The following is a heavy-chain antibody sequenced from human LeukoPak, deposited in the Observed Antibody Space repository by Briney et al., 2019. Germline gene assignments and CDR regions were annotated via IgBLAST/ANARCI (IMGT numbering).Heavy chain of an antibody. Sequence: GGSLRLSCVVSGFTFSNAWMSWVRQAPGKGLEWVASINTKTDGGTTDYAESVKGRFTISRDDSKNTLYLQMNSLNTEDTAVYYCTTDVTFIWFGGQGTLVIVSS. CDR2: INTKTDGGTT. CDR1: GFTFSNAW. J-gene: IGHJ4*02. V-gene: IGHV3-15*01. CDR3: TTDVTFIWF. D-gene: IGHD3-10*01.